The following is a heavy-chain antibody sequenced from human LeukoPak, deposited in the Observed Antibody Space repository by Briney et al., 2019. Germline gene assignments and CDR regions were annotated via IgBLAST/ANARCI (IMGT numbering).Heavy chain of an antibody. Sequence: PGGSLRLSCAASGFTFSSYAMSWVRQAPGKGLEWVAVIWYDGSNKYYADSVKGRFTISRDNSKNTLYLQMNSLRAEDTAVYYCARDRSKYYYDSGPTRGFDAFDIWGQGTMVTVSS. D-gene: IGHD3-22*01. CDR2: IWYDGSNK. CDR1: GFTFSSYA. V-gene: IGHV3-33*08. J-gene: IGHJ3*02. CDR3: ARDRSKYYYDSGPTRGFDAFDI.